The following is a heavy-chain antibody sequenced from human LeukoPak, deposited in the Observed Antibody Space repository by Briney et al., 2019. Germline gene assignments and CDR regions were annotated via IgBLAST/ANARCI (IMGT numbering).Heavy chain of an antibody. CDR1: GFTFSSYG. D-gene: IGHD3-22*01. CDR3: AKEYITMITGGY. CDR2: IKSKTDGGTT. Sequence: PGGSLRLSCAASGFTFSSYGMHWVRQAPGKGLEWVGRIKSKTDGGTTDYAAPVKGRFTISRDNSKNTLYLQMNSLRAEDTAVYYCAKEYITMITGGYWGQGTLVTVSS. V-gene: IGHV3-15*01. J-gene: IGHJ4*02.